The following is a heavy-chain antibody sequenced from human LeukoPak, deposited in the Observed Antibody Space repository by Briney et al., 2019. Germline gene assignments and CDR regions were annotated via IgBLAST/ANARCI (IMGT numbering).Heavy chain of an antibody. V-gene: IGHV4-4*07. J-gene: IGHJ4*02. CDR3: TRDSSWYDWFYDY. CDR1: GGSISSYY. CDR2: ISTSGST. D-gene: IGHD5-12*01. Sequence: PSETLSLTCIVSGGSISSYYWSWIRQPAGKGLEWIGRISTSGSTNYSPSLKSRVTMSVDTSKNQFSLMLSSVTAADTAVYYCTRDSSWYDWFYDYWGQGTLVTVSS.